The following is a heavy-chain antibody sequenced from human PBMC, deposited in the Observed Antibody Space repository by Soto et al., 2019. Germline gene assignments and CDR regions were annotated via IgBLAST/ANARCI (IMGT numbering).Heavy chain of an antibody. J-gene: IGHJ4*02. Sequence: EVHLLESGGGWVQPGGTRRLSCAAPGFTFGNYAMIWLPQPPRKGLEWVSAISGSGDRTYYGDSEKGRFTISRDNSKNTLYLQMNSLGAEDSAVYYCVKERSGHSYADSWGQGTLVTVSS. CDR1: GFTFGNYA. CDR3: VKERSGHSYADS. CDR2: ISGSGDRT. V-gene: IGHV3-23*01. D-gene: IGHD5-18*01.